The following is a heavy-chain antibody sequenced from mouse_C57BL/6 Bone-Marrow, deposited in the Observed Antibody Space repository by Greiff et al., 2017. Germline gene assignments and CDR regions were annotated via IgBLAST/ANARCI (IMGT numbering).Heavy chain of an antibody. CDR1: GYTFTSYW. Sequence: QVQLQQPGTELVKPGASVKLSCKASGYTFTSYWMHWVKQRPGQGLEWIGNINPSNGGTNYNEKFKSKDTLTVDKSSSTAYMQLRSLTSEDSAVYYCAREVITTVVRFFDYWGQGTTRTVSS. CDR2: INPSNGGT. D-gene: IGHD1-1*01. J-gene: IGHJ2*01. CDR3: AREVITTVVRFFDY. V-gene: IGHV1-53*01.